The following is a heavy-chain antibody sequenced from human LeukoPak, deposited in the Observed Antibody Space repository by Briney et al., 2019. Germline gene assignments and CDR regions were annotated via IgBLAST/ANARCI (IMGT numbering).Heavy chain of an antibody. J-gene: IGHJ5*02. D-gene: IGHD3-10*01. CDR1: GDSVSSDNYY. Sequence: PSETLSLTCTVSGDSVSSDNYYWSWIRQPPGKGLEWIAYIDYSGATKFNPSLKSRVTITLDTSKNQFSLKLSSVTAADTAIYFCARSLGANTWVGNWFDPWGQGTLVTVSP. CDR3: ARSLGANTWVGNWFDP. V-gene: IGHV4-61*01. CDR2: IDYSGAT.